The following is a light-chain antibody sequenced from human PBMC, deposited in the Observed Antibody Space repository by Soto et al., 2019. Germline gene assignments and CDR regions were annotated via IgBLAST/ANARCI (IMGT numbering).Light chain of an antibody. V-gene: IGLV2-11*01. CDR3: CSYAGSYTFEV. J-gene: IGLJ2*01. Sequence: QSSLTQPRSVSGSPGQSVTISCTGTSSDVGGYNYVSWYQQHPGKAPKLMIYDVSKWPSGVPDRFSGSKSGNTASLTISGLQAEDEADYYCCSYAGSYTFEVFGGGTKLTVL. CDR2: DVS. CDR1: SSDVGGYNY.